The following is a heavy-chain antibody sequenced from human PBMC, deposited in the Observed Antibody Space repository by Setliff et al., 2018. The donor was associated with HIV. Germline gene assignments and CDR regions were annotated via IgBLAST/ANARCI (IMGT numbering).Heavy chain of an antibody. CDR3: ARDRWYSSQAKLYYFDY. CDR2: IYTSG. CDR1: GGSINSRDYY. J-gene: IGHJ4*02. D-gene: IGHD6-19*01. Sequence: SETLSLTCAVSGGSINSRDYYWSWFRRPAGQGLEWIGHIYTSGTTNSESTYYNPSLKSRVTISIDTSKNQFSLKLSSVTAADTAVYYCARDRWYSSQAKLYYFDYWGQGTLVTVSS. V-gene: IGHV4-61*09.